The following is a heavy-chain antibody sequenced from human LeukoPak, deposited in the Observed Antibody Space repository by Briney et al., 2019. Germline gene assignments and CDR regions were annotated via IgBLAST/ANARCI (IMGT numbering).Heavy chain of an antibody. V-gene: IGHV4-34*01. Sequence: PSETLSLTCAVYGGSFSGYYWSWIRQPPGKGLEWIGEINHSGSTNYNPSLKSRVTISVDTSKNQFSLKLSSVTAADTAVYYCARKIRGSYFDYWGQGTLVTVSS. D-gene: IGHD3-10*01. CDR1: GGSFSGYY. CDR3: ARKIRGSYFDY. CDR2: INHSGST. J-gene: IGHJ4*02.